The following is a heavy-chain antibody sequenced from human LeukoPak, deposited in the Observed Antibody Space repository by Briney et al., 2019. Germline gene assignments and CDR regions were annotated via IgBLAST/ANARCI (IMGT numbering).Heavy chain of an antibody. CDR1: GYSLTSYW. Sequence: GESLKISCKGSGYSLTSYWIGWVRQMPGKGLEWMGIIYPGDSDTRYSPSFQGQVTISADKSISTAYLQWSSLKASDTAMYYCASGYYIGDYYYGMDVWGQGTTVTVSS. J-gene: IGHJ6*02. CDR3: ASGYYIGDYYYGMDV. CDR2: IYPGDSDT. V-gene: IGHV5-51*01. D-gene: IGHD3-3*01.